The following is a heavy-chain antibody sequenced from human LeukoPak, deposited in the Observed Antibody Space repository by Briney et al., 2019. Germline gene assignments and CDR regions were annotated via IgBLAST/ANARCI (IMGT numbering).Heavy chain of an antibody. J-gene: IGHJ4*02. CDR1: GYSFTSYW. CDR3: ARTGYTSRWAIDY. Sequence: PGEALKISCKGSGYSFTSYWIGWVRQMPGKGLEWMGIIYPGDSDTRYSPSFQGQVTISADKSISTAYLQWSSLKASDTAMYYCARTGYTSRWAIDYWGQGTLVTVSS. CDR2: IYPGDSDT. V-gene: IGHV5-51*01. D-gene: IGHD6-13*01.